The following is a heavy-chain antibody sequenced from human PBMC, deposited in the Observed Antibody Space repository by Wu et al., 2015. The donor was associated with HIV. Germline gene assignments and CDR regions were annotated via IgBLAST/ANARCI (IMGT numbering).Heavy chain of an antibody. CDR3: AAHPKKIAAALPKAGYFDL. V-gene: IGHV1-69*12. Sequence: QVQLVQSGAEVKKPGSSVKVSCKASGGTFSSYAISWVRQAPGQGLEWMGGIIPIFGTANYAQKFQGRVTITADESTSTAYMELSSLRSEDTAVYYCAAHPKKIAAALPKAGYFDLWGLAPWSLSPQ. CDR1: GGTFSSYA. J-gene: IGHJ2*01. D-gene: IGHD6-13*01. CDR2: IIPIFGTA.